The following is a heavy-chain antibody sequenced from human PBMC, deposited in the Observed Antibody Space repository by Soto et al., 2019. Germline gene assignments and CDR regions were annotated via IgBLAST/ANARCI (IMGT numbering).Heavy chain of an antibody. J-gene: IGHJ6*02. CDR3: ARDADYGGSRGGMDV. CDR1: GGSVNNANYC. D-gene: IGHD4-17*01. Sequence: QVRLEESGPGLVKPSETLSLICSVSGGSVNNANYCWNWFRHHPENGLEWIGYIYYRGSTRYNPSFKTRATLSIDTTKDQFSLRLNSVTVADTAVYFCARDADYGGSRGGMDVWGRGTTVTVSS. CDR2: IYYRGST. V-gene: IGHV4-31*03.